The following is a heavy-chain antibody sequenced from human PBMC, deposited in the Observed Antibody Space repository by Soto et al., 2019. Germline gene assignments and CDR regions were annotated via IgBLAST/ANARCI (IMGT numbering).Heavy chain of an antibody. J-gene: IGHJ4*02. CDR3: ARDRRGYGGNSFDY. Sequence: QVQLVQSGAEVPKPGSSVKVSCKASGGTFSSYTISWVRQAPGQGLEWMGRIIPILGIANYAQKFQGRVTITADKSTSTAYMEVSSLRSEDTAVYYCARDRRGYGGNSFDYWGQGTLVTVSS. CDR1: GGTFSSYT. CDR2: IIPILGIA. D-gene: IGHD4-17*01. V-gene: IGHV1-69*08.